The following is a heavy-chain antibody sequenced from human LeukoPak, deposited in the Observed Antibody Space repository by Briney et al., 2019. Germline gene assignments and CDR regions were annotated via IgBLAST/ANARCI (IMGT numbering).Heavy chain of an antibody. J-gene: IGHJ6*02. V-gene: IGHV1-24*01. CDR3: TTCLNGACQPVAIYYDGMDV. Sequence: GASVKVSCKVSGYTLTDKSMHWVRQAPGGALEWMGGFSPDDGETVYATKFQGRVTMTEDTSANTAYMELSSLRSEDTAVYYCTTCLNGACQPVAIYYDGMDVWGQGTTVTVSS. D-gene: IGHD2-2*01. CDR1: GYTLTDKS. CDR2: FSPDDGET.